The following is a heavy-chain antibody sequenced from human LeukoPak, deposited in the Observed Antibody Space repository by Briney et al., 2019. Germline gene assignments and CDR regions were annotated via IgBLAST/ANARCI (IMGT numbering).Heavy chain of an antibody. CDR2: IYYSGST. J-gene: IGHJ4*02. CDR1: GGSISSGDYY. Sequence: PSQTLSLTCTVSGGSISSGDYYWSWIRQPPGKGLEWIGYIYYSGSTYYNPSLKSRVTISVDTSKNQFSLKLSSVTAADTAVYYCARDGYYYDSSGYYWGQGTLVTVSS. D-gene: IGHD3-22*01. CDR3: ARDGYYYDSSGYY. V-gene: IGHV4-30-4*08.